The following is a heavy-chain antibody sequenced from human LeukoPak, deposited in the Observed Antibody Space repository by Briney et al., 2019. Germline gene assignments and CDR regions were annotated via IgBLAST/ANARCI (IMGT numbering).Heavy chain of an antibody. CDR2: ISSSSSSYI. Sequence: PGGSLRLSCAASGFTFSSYSMNWVRQAPGKGLEWVSSISSSSSSYIYYADSVKGRFTISGDNAKNSLSLQMNSLRAEDTAVYYCASSVSSWGGIDYWGQGTLVTVSS. V-gene: IGHV3-21*01. J-gene: IGHJ4*02. CDR1: GFTFSSYS. D-gene: IGHD7-27*01. CDR3: ASSVSSWGGIDY.